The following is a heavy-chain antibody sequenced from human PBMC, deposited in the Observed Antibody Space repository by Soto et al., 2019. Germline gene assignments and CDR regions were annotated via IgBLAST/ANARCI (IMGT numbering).Heavy chain of an antibody. CDR1: GYTFTSYA. J-gene: IGHJ1*01. V-gene: IGHV1-3*01. CDR2: INAGNGNT. CDR3: AREVAQLWLNFRSEYFQH. D-gene: IGHD5-18*01. Sequence: GASVKVSCKASGYTFTSYAMHWVRQAPGQRLEWMGWINAGNGNTKYSQKFQGRVTITRDTSASTAYMELSSLRSEDTAVYYCAREVAQLWLNFRSEYFQHWGQGTLVTVSS.